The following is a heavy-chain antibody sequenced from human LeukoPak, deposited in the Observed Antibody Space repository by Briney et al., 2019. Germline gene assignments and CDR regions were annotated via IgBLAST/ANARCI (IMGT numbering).Heavy chain of an antibody. Sequence: GASVKVSCKASGYNFINYAIHWVRQAPGQRLEWMGWFNAGNGDTEVSQKFQDRVTMTRDTSASTVYMELGSLRSEDTAVYYCARERGEGRHNWFDPWGQGTLVTVSS. J-gene: IGHJ5*02. CDR2: FNAGNGDT. CDR3: ARERGEGRHNWFDP. D-gene: IGHD1-26*01. V-gene: IGHV1-3*01. CDR1: GYNFINYA.